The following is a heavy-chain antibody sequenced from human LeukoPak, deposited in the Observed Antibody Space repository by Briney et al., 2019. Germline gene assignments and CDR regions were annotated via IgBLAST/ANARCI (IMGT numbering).Heavy chain of an antibody. Sequence: KPSGTLSLTCTVSGGSISSSSYFWGWIRQPPGKGLEWIGNIFYSGSTYYNPSLKSRVTISVDTSKNQFSLKLSSVTAADTAVYFCARRTVNRDGYNFWGYYFDHWGEGSLVTVSS. J-gene: IGHJ4*02. CDR3: ARRTVNRDGYNFWGYYFDH. V-gene: IGHV4-39*01. D-gene: IGHD5-24*01. CDR2: IFYSGST. CDR1: GGSISSSSYF.